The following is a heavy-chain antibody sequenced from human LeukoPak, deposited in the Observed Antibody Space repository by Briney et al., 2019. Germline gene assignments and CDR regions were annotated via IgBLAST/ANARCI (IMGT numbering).Heavy chain of an antibody. Sequence: ASVKVSCKASGYTFTSYGISWVRQAPGQGLEWMGWISAYNGNTNYAQKFQGRVTMTRDTSISTAYMELSRLRSDDTAVYYCASIGRNIVVVPAASRDAFDIWGQGTMVTVSS. CDR1: GYTFTSYG. CDR3: ASIGRNIVVVPAASRDAFDI. J-gene: IGHJ3*02. V-gene: IGHV1-18*01. D-gene: IGHD2-2*01. CDR2: ISAYNGNT.